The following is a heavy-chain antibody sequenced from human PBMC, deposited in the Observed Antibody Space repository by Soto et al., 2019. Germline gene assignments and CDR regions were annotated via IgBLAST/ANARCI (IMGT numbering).Heavy chain of an antibody. J-gene: IGHJ5*02. CDR3: ARLCFKAFSEVGWFDP. CDR2: IYYSGST. V-gene: IGHV4-39*01. CDR1: GGSISSSSYY. Sequence: PSETLSLTCTVSGGSISSSSYYWGWIRQPPGKGLEWIGSIYYSGSTYYNPSLKSRVTISVDTSKNQFSLKLSSVTAADTAVYYCARLCFKAFSEVGWFDPWGQGTLVTVSS.